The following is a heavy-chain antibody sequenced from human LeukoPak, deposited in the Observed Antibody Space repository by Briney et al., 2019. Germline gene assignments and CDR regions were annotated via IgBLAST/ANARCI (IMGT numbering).Heavy chain of an antibody. V-gene: IGHV4-59*01. Sequence: SETLSLTCTVSGGSISSYYWSWIRQPPGKGLEWIGYIYYSGSTNYNPSLKSRVTISVDTSKNQFSLRLSSVTAADTAVYYCARVYYGSGSYFLFDYWGQGTLVTVSS. CDR3: ARVYYGSGSYFLFDY. CDR1: GGSISSYY. CDR2: IYYSGST. J-gene: IGHJ4*02. D-gene: IGHD3-10*01.